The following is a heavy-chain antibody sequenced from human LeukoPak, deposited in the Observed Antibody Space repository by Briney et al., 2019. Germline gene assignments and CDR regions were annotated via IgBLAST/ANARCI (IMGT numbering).Heavy chain of an antibody. CDR1: GYTFTSYA. J-gene: IGHJ3*02. V-gene: IGHV7-4-1*02. D-gene: IGHD3-22*01. CDR2: INTNTGNP. Sequence: GASVKVSCKASGYTFTSYAMNWVRQAPGQGLDWMGWINTNTGNPTYAQGFTGRFVFSLDTSVSTAYLQISSLKAEATAVYYCARVPYYYDSSGYYGGLHAFDIWGQGTMVTVSS. CDR3: ARVPYYYDSSGYYGGLHAFDI.